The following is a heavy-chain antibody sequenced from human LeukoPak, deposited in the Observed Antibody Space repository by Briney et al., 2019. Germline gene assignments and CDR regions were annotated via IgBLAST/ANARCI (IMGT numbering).Heavy chain of an antibody. CDR2: IRYDGSNK. V-gene: IGHV3-30*02. Sequence: PGGSLRLSCAASGFTFSSYGMHWVRQAPGKGLEWVAFIRYDGSNKYYADSVKGRFTISRDNSKNTLYLQMNSLRAEDTAVYYCAKYCSSTSCYLGAFDIWGQGTMVTVSS. D-gene: IGHD2-2*01. J-gene: IGHJ3*02. CDR1: GFTFSSYG. CDR3: AKYCSSTSCYLGAFDI.